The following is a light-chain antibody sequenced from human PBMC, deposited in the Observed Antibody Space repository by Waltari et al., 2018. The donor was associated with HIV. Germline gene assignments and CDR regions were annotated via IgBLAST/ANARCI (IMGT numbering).Light chain of an antibody. CDR2: KDD. Sequence: SYELTQPPSVSVSPGQTARITCSGDALPKQFAYWYQKKAGKPPLLVIYKDDKRPSGIPDRFSGSMSGTTVTLIISGVQPEDEADYYCESADDSGDHWVFGGGTKLSVL. CDR3: ESADDSGDHWV. V-gene: IGLV3-25*03. CDR1: ALPKQF. J-gene: IGLJ3*02.